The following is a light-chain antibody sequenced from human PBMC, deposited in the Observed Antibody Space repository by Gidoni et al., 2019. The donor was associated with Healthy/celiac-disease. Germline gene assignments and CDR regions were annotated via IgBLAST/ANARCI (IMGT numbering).Light chain of an antibody. CDR3: QQYGSSPPIT. V-gene: IGKV3-20*01. Sequence: EIVLTQSPGTLSLSPGERATLSCRASQSVSSSYLAWYQQKPGQAPRLLIYGASSRATSSPDRFSGSGSGTDFTLTISRLEPEDFAVYYCQQYGSSPPITFGQGTRLEIK. CDR2: GAS. CDR1: QSVSSSY. J-gene: IGKJ5*01.